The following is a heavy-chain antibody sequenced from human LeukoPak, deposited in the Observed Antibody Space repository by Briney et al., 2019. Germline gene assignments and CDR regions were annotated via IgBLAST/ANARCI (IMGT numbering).Heavy chain of an antibody. J-gene: IGHJ5*02. CDR3: ARDPEFDMAAAGLNWFDP. V-gene: IGHV1-18*01. CDR1: GYTFTSYG. CDR2: IIAYNGNT. D-gene: IGHD6-13*01. Sequence: ASVKVSCKASGYTFTSYGISWVRQAPGQGLEWMGWIIAYNGNTNYAQKLQGRVTMTRDTSISTAYMELSRLRSDDTAVYYCARDPEFDMAAAGLNWFDPWGQGTLVTVSS.